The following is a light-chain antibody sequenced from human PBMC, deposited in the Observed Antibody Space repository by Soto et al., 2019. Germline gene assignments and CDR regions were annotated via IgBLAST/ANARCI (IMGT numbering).Light chain of an antibody. V-gene: IGKV3-20*01. CDR2: GAS. J-gene: IGKJ1*01. CDR3: QQYATSSCE. Sequence: EIVLTQSPGTLSLSLGERATLSCRASQSVTSSYLAWYQQKLGQAPRLLMYGASGRAAGTPDRFSGSESGTDFTLTISRLEPEDSAVYYCQQYATSSCEFGQVTKVDIK. CDR1: QSVTSSY.